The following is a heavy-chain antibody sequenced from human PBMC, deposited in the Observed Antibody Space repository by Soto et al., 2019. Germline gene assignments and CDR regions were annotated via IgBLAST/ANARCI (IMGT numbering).Heavy chain of an antibody. CDR2: INHSGST. D-gene: IGHD6-13*01. J-gene: IGHJ4*02. CDR1: GGSFSGYY. Sequence: QVQLQQWGAGLLKPSETLSLTCAVYGGSFSGYYWSWIRQPPGKGLEWIGEINHSGSTNYNPSLKSRVTISVDTSKNQFSLKLSSVTAADTAVYYCARAGYSSSWYQYWGQGTLVTVSS. V-gene: IGHV4-34*01. CDR3: ARAGYSSSWYQY.